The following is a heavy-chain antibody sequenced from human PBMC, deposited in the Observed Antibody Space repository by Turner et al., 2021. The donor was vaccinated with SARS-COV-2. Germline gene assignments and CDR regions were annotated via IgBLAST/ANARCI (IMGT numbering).Heavy chain of an antibody. V-gene: IGHV4-59*08. D-gene: IGHD1-26*01. CDR1: GGSISSYY. CDR3: ARRQVGSMLDY. Sequence: QVQLQESGPGLVKPSETLSLPCTVAGGSISSYYWSWIRQPPGKGLEWNGDIHYSGSTNYNPSLKSRVNISVDTSKNQFSLNMISMTAADTAVYYCARRQVGSMLDYWGQGARVTVSS. CDR2: IHYSGST. J-gene: IGHJ4*02.